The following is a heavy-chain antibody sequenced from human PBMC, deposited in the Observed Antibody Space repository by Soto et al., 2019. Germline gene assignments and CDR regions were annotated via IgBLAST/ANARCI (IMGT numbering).Heavy chain of an antibody. CDR3: NTPFNCGGDCYVDY. V-gene: IGHV3-49*04. D-gene: IGHD2-21*02. J-gene: IGHJ4*02. CDR1: GFTFGDYA. Sequence: SLRLSCTASGFTFGDYAMSWVRQAPGKGLEWVGFIRSKAYGGTTEYAASVKGRFTISRDDSKSIAYLQMNSLKTEDTAVYYCNTPFNCGGDCYVDYWGQGTLVTVSS. CDR2: IRSKAYGGTT.